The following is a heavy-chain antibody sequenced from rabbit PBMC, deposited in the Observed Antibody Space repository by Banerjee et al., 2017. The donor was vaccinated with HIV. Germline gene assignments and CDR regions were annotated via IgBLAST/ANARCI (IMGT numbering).Heavy chain of an antibody. CDR2: IYAGSSGST. J-gene: IGHJ4*01. D-gene: IGHD4-1*01. V-gene: IGHV1S45*01. CDR3: ARDLAGVIGWNFNL. CDR1: GFSFSSNYW. Sequence: QEQLEESGGDLVKPEGSLTLTCTASGFSFSSNYWICWVRQAPGKGLEWIACIYAGSSGSTYYASWAKGRFTISKPSSTTVTLQMTSLTAADTATYFCARDLAGVIGWNFNLWGQGTLVTVS.